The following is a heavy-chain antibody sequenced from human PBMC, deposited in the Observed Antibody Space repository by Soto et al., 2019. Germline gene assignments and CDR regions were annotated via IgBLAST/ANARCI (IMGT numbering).Heavy chain of an antibody. CDR3: ARDLAAVPRAFDY. J-gene: IGHJ4*02. CDR1: GGYISSYF. CDR2: VYYTGTT. Sequence: SETQSLTYTVSGGYISSYFDIWVRQPPGKGLEWIGSVYYTGTTDYNPSLKSRVTISVDTSKTQFSLNLRSVTAADTAVYYCARDLAAVPRAFDYWGRGTLVTVSS. D-gene: IGHD6-13*01. V-gene: IGHV4-59*01.